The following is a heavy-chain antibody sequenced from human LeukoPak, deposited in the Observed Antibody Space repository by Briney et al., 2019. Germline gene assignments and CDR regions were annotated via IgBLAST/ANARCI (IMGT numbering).Heavy chain of an antibody. CDR2: IIPIFGTA. CDR3: AKAITESSGTKDPPDY. D-gene: IGHD1-1*01. V-gene: IGHV1-69*13. CDR1: GGTFSSYA. Sequence: SVKVSCKASGGTFSSYAISWVRQAPGQGLEWMGGIIPIFGTANYAQKFQGRVTITADESTSTAYMELSSLRSEDTAVYYCAKAITESSGTKDPPDYWGQGTLVTVSS. J-gene: IGHJ4*02.